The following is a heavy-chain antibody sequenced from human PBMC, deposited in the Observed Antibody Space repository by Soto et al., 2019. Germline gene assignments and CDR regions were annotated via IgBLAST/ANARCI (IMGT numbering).Heavy chain of an antibody. D-gene: IGHD3-16*01. CDR1: GGSFSDYY. J-gene: IGHJ5*02. V-gene: IGHV4-34*01. CDR3: ARTPTPGGSGWVDP. CDR2: IHLSGRV. Sequence: QVQLQQWGSGLLKPSETLSLTCAIYGGSFSDYYWHWIRQSPGKGLEWIGEIHLSGRVNFTPSLKSRTSLSKDPARNQIFLALRAVTAADTAVYFWARTPTPGGSGWVDPWGRGHLVTVSS.